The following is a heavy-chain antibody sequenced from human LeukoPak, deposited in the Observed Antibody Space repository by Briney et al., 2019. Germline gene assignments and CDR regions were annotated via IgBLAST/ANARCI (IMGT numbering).Heavy chain of an antibody. D-gene: IGHD2-2*03. CDR3: ARDAGYCSSTSCYLVYFMDV. CDR2: ISSSSLYI. V-gene: IGHV3-21*01. Sequence: GGSLRLSCAASGFTFSSYSMNWVRQAPGKGLEWVSSISSSSLYIYYADSVKGRFTISRDNAKNSLYLQMNSLRAEDTAVYYCARDAGYCSSTSCYLVYFMDVWGKGTTVTVSS. CDR1: GFTFSSYS. J-gene: IGHJ6*03.